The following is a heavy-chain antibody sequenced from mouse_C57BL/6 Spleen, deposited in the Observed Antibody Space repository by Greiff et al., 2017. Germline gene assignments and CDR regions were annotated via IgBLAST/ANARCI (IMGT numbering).Heavy chain of an antibody. CDR1: GFSLTSYG. CDR2: IWGVGST. D-gene: IGHD2-4*01. V-gene: IGHV2-6*01. CDR3: ASRDYDGQFAY. Sequence: VKLVESGPGLVAPSPSLSITCTVSGFSLTSYGVDWVRQSPGKGLEWLGVIWGVGSTNYNSALKSRLSISKDNSKSQVFLKMNSLQTDDTAMYYCASRDYDGQFAYWGQGTLVTVSA. J-gene: IGHJ3*01.